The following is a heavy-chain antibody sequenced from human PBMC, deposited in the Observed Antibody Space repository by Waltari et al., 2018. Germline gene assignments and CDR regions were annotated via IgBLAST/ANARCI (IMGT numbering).Heavy chain of an antibody. CDR1: DQSIKSGFY. Sequence: QVKLQESGPGLVRPSETLSLTCLVSDQSIKSGFYCGWRRLPPGEGREWIGSVYHGGATYYNPSLSSRVTISVDTSKNQVFLRLASVTAADTGMYYWARDQSTSWSHDAYDFWGPGTMVTVAS. CDR3: ARDQSTSWSHDAYDF. CDR2: VYHGGAT. V-gene: IGHV4-38-2*02. J-gene: IGHJ3*01. D-gene: IGHD2-2*01.